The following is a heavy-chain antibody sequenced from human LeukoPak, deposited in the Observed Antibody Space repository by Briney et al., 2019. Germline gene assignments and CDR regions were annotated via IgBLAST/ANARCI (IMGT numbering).Heavy chain of an antibody. CDR2: IYYSGST. CDR3: ARFTPNIVATGNDAFDI. Sequence: SETLSLTCMVSGGSLSSYYWSWIRQPPGKGLEWIGYIYYSGSTNYNPSLTSRVTISVATSKNQFSLKLSSVTAADTAVYYCARFTPNIVATGNDAFDIWGQGTMVTVSS. D-gene: IGHD5-12*01. V-gene: IGHV4-59*01. J-gene: IGHJ3*02. CDR1: GGSLSSYY.